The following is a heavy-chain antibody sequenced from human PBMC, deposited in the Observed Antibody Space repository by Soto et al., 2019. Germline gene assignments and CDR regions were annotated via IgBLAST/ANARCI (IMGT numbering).Heavy chain of an antibody. Sequence: SETLSLTCTVSGDSISSYYWTWIRQPPGKGLEYIGDIYYSGRTYYNPSLKSRVTISVDTSKNQFSLKLSSVTAADTAVYYCTRGHLGITTTGTWYDFDSWGQGTLVTVSS. J-gene: IGHJ4*02. V-gene: IGHV4-59*01. CDR2: IYYSGRT. CDR1: GDSISSYY. D-gene: IGHD2-15*01. CDR3: TRGHLGITTTGTWYDFDS.